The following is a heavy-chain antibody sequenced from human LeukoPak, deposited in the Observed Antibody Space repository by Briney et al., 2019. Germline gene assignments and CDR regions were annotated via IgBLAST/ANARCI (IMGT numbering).Heavy chain of an antibody. V-gene: IGHV3-23*01. CDR2: ISVNGGTT. CDR3: ARGSGSYSSYFDY. CDR1: GFTFSSYA. Sequence: GGSLRLSCAASGFTFSSYAMTWVRQAPGKGLEWVSSISVNGGTTYYADSVKGRFTISRDNSKNTLYLQMNSLRAEDTAVYYCARGSGSYSSYFDYWGQGTLVTVSS. J-gene: IGHJ4*02. D-gene: IGHD1-26*01.